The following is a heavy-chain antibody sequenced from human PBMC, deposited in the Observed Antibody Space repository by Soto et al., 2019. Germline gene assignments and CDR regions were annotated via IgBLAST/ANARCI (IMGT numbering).Heavy chain of an antibody. D-gene: IGHD3-22*01. Sequence: QVQLVQSGAEVKEPGASVKVSCKASGYTFITYGMSWVRQAPGQGLVWMGWISTYNGDTKYADRLQGRVTMTTDTTTGTAYMELRSLTSDDTAVYYCARGPTDYYDKSGVYALDYWAQGTLVSVSS. V-gene: IGHV1-18*01. CDR3: ARGPTDYYDKSGVYALDY. J-gene: IGHJ4*02. CDR1: GYTFITYG. CDR2: ISTYNGDT.